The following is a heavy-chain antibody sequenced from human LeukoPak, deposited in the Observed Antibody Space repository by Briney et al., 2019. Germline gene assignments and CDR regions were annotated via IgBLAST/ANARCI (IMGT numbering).Heavy chain of an antibody. CDR2: INQSGST. J-gene: IGHJ4*02. CDR1: GGSFSGYY. CDR3: ARLLYGGKPYYFDY. V-gene: IGHV4-34*01. Sequence: PSETLSLTCAVYGGSFSGYYWSWIRQPPGKGLEWIGEINQSGSTNYNPSLKSRVTISVDTSKNQFSLKLSSVTAADTAVYYCARLLYGGKPYYFDYWGQGTLVTVSS. D-gene: IGHD4-23*01.